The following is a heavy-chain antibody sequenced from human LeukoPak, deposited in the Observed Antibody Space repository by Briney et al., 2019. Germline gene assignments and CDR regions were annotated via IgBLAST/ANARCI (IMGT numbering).Heavy chain of an antibody. V-gene: IGHV4-59*01. CDR1: DGAISSYY. CDR3: AGEGDYWHRFDC. J-gene: IGHJ4*02. CDR2: IFHSGTT. D-gene: IGHD4-17*01. Sequence: SENLSLTCTVPDGAISSYYWSWIRQPPGQGLKRIEYIFHSGTTTYNPSLKSRVTISLATSKNQFSLELTSVTAADTAVYYCAGEGDYWHRFDCWGQGTLVTVSS.